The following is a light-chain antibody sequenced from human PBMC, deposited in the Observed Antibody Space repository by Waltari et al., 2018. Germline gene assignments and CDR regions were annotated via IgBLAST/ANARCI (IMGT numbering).Light chain of an antibody. J-gene: IGKJ1*01. CDR2: DAG. CDR3: QQYNQWPRT. CDR1: QTVRSQ. Sequence: SRRASQTVRSQLALYQQIPGQAPGVLIYDAGSKASAIPSMFTAGGQGTEFALSICSLQAEDFAVYYCQQYNQWPRTFSPGTKVEIK. V-gene: IGKV3-15*01.